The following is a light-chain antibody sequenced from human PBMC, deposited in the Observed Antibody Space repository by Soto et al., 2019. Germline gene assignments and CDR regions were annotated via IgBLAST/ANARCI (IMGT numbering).Light chain of an antibody. CDR3: LLSYSGARV. CDR1: TGAVTSGHY. V-gene: IGLV7-46*01. Sequence: QAVVTQEPSLTVSPGGAVTLTCGSSTGAVTSGHYPYWFQQKPGQAPRTLIYDTSDKHSWTPARFSGSLLGGKSALTLSGAQPEDDAEYYCLLSYSGARVFGGGTKVTVL. J-gene: IGLJ2*01. CDR2: DTS.